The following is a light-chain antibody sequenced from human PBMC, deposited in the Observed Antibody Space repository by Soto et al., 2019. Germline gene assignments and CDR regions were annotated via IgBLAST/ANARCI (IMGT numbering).Light chain of an antibody. V-gene: IGLV2-8*01. CDR3: SSRIETTSGTTRVV. CDR1: SSDFGDFNY. CDR2: EVT. J-gene: IGLJ3*02. Sequence: QSALTQPPSASGSPGQSVTITCTGTSSDFGDFNYVSWYQQHPGQVPKLMIYEVTERPSGVPDRFTGSKSGNTASLTVSGLQAEDEADYYCSSRIETTSGTTRVVFGGGTKLTVL.